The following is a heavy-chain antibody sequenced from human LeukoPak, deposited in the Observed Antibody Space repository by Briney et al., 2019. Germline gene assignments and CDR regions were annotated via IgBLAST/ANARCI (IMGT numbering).Heavy chain of an antibody. J-gene: IGHJ3*02. Sequence: GGSLRLSCAASGFTFTTYGMHWVRQAPGKGLEWVAFIRYDGSNKYYADSVKGRFTISRDNSKNTLYLQMNSLRAEDTAVYYCARPYGRSSYDAFDIWGQGTMVTVSS. V-gene: IGHV3-30*02. CDR3: ARPYGRSSYDAFDI. D-gene: IGHD3-22*01. CDR2: IRYDGSNK. CDR1: GFTFTTYG.